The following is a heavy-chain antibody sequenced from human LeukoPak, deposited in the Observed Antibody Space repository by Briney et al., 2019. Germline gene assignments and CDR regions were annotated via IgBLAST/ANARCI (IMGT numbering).Heavy chain of an antibody. D-gene: IGHD1-26*01. J-gene: IGHJ4*02. V-gene: IGHV3-7*03. CDR1: GFTFRNYW. CDR2: IKQDGSEK. Sequence: PGGSLRLSCAASGFTFRNYWMSWVRQAPGKGLEWVGNIKQDGSEKYYVDSLKGRFTISRDNAKNSLFLQMNSLRAEDTAVYYCAKTMGAIDHDYWGQGTLVTVSS. CDR3: AKTMGAIDHDY.